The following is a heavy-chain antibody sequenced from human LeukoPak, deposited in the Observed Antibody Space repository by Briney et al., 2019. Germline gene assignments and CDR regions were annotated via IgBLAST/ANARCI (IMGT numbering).Heavy chain of an antibody. V-gene: IGHV4-34*01. Sequence: SETLSLTCAVYGGSFSGYYWSWIRQPPGKGLEWIGEINHSGSTNYNPSLKSRVTTSVDTSKNQFSLKLSSVTAADTAVYYCARGHTFYQKDAFDIWGQGTMVTVSS. D-gene: IGHD2/OR15-2a*01. CDR3: ARGHTFYQKDAFDI. CDR2: INHSGST. J-gene: IGHJ3*02. CDR1: GGSFSGYY.